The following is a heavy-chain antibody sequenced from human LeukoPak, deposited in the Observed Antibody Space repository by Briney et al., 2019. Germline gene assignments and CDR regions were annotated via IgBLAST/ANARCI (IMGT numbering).Heavy chain of an antibody. D-gene: IGHD3-9*01. J-gene: IGHJ4*02. CDR3: AKCPVFDDYFDY. CDR2: LSGSGGST. Sequence: PGGSLRLSCAASGFTFSSYAMTWVRQAPGKGLEWVSGLSGSGGSTYYADYVKGRFIISRDNSKNTLYLQMNSLRAEDTAVYYCAKCPVFDDYFDYWGQGTLVTVSS. V-gene: IGHV3-23*01. CDR1: GFTFSSYA.